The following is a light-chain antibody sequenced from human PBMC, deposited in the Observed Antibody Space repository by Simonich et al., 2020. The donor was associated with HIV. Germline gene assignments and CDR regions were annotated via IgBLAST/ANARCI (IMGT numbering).Light chain of an antibody. V-gene: IGKV3-15*01. CDR1: QSVSNT. CDR2: GAS. Sequence: DIVMTQSPVTLSVSPGERATLSCRVSQSVSNTLAWYPQKPGQAPRLLIYGASTRATGVPDRFSGSGSGTEFSLTINSLQPEDFATYYCHQSYSNPRTFGQGTKLEIK. CDR3: HQSYSNPRT. J-gene: IGKJ2*01.